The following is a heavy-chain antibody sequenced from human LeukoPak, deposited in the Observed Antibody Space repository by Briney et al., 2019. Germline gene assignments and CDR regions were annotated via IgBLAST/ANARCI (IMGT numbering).Heavy chain of an antibody. J-gene: IGHJ4*02. Sequence: PGGSLRLSCAASGFNFNNYWMSWLRQAPGKGLEWVANIKDDGSEEYCVDSVKGRFTIVRDNAYNSLYLQMNSLRAEDTAVYYCARDRVGATDYFDYWGQGTLVTVSS. CDR1: GFNFNNYW. D-gene: IGHD1-26*01. CDR3: ARDRVGATDYFDY. CDR2: IKDDGSEE. V-gene: IGHV3-7*01.